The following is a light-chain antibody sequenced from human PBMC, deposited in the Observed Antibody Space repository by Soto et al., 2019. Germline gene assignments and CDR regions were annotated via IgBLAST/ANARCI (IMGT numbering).Light chain of an antibody. CDR1: QSISNS. CDR2: DAS. CDR3: QQRSDWPLT. Sequence: EIVLTQSPATLSSSPGERATLSCRASQSISNSLAWYQQKPGQAPRLLIYDASSRATGIPARFSGSGSGTDFTLTISSLESEDFAVYYCQQRSDWPLTFGGGTKV. V-gene: IGKV3-11*01. J-gene: IGKJ4*01.